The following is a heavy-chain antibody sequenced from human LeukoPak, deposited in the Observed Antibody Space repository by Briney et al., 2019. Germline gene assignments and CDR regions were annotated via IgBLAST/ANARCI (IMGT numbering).Heavy chain of an antibody. CDR3: ARGGTPGYSSGRIDY. CDR2: IYSAGNT. D-gene: IGHD6-19*01. J-gene: IGHJ4*02. CDR1: GFTVSSNY. Sequence: PGGSLRLSCVASGFTVSSNYVSWVRQAPGKGLEWVSVIYSAGNTYYADSVKGRFTISRHNSENTLYLHMNSLRVEDTAVYFCARGGTPGYSSGRIDYWGQGTLVTVSS. V-gene: IGHV3-53*04.